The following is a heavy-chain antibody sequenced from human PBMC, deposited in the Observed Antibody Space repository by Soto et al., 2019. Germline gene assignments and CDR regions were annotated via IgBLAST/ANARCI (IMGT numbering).Heavy chain of an antibody. CDR1: GYTFTSYG. CDR3: ARVLVTTRLDFGFDY. J-gene: IGHJ4*02. CDR2: ISAYNGNT. V-gene: IGHV1-18*01. Sequence: GASVKVSCKASGYTFTSYGISWVRQAPGQGLEWMGWISAYNGNTNYAQKLQGRVTMTTDTSTSTAYMELRSLRSDDTAVYYCARVLVTTRLDFGFDYWGQGTLVTVSS. D-gene: IGHD6-13*01.